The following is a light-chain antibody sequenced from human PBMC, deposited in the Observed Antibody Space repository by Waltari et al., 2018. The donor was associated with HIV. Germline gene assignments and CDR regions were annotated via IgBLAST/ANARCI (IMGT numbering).Light chain of an antibody. CDR2: DAS. V-gene: IGKV3-11*01. CDR1: QRVSSY. Sequence: EIVLTQSPATLSLSPGERATLSCRASQRVSSYLAWYQQKPGQAPRLLIYDASNRATGIPARFSGSGSGTDFTLTISSLESEDFAVYYCQQRRNWPKTFGQGTKVEIK. J-gene: IGKJ1*01. CDR3: QQRRNWPKT.